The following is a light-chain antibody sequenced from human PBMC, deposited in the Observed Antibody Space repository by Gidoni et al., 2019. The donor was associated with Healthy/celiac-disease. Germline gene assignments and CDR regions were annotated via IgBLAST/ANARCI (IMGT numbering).Light chain of an antibody. CDR2: GAS. CDR1: QSVSSN. J-gene: IGKJ2*01. V-gene: IGKV3-15*01. Sequence: ELVMTQSQATLSVSPGERATLSCRASQSVSSNLAWYKQKPGQAPRRLIYGASTRATGITARFSGSGSGTEFTLTISSLQSEDFAVYYCQQYNNWPPYTFGQGTKLEIK. CDR3: QQYNNWPPYT.